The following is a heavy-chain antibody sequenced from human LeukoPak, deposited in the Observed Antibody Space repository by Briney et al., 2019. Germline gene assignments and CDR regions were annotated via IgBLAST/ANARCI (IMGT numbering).Heavy chain of an antibody. CDR1: GYTFTSYA. CDR2: INAGNGNT. V-gene: IGHV1-3*01. D-gene: IGHD3-9*01. J-gene: IGHJ4*02. Sequence: ASVKVSCKASGYTFTSYAMHWVRQAPGQRLEWMGWINAGNGNTKYSQKFQGRVTITRDTSASTAYMELSSLRSEDTAVYYCARTPYRYDILTGYSEFDYWGQGTLVTVSS. CDR3: ARTPYRYDILTGYSEFDY.